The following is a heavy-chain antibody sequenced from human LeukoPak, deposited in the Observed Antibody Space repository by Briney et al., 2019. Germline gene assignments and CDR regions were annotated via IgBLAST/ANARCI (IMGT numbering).Heavy chain of an antibody. Sequence: GGSLRLSCAASGFTFSSYSMNWVRQAPGKGLEWVSSISSSSSYICYADSVKGRFTISRDNAKNSLYLQMNSLRAEDTAVYYCARTRDGYTEYYFDYWGQGTLVTVSS. J-gene: IGHJ4*02. CDR3: ARTRDGYTEYYFDY. D-gene: IGHD5-24*01. V-gene: IGHV3-21*01. CDR1: GFTFSSYS. CDR2: ISSSSSYI.